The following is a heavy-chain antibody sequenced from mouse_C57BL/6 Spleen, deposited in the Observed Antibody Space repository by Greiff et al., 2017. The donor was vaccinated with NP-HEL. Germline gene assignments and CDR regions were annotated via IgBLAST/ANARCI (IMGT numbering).Heavy chain of an antibody. Sequence: QVQLQQPGAELVKPGASVKMSCKASGYTFTSYWITWVKQRPGQGLEWIGDIYPGSGSTNYNEKFKSKATLTVDTSSSTAYMQLSSLTSEDSAVYYCARSKYDYDGPYYAMDYWGQGTSVTVSS. V-gene: IGHV1-55*01. CDR1: GYTFTSYW. J-gene: IGHJ4*01. CDR2: IYPGSGST. D-gene: IGHD2-4*01. CDR3: ARSKYDYDGPYYAMDY.